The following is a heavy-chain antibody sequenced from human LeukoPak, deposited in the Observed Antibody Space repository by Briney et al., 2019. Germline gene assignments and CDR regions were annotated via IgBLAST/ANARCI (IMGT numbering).Heavy chain of an antibody. Sequence: GRSLRLSCAASGFTFDDYAMHWVRQAPGKGLEWVSGISWNSGSIGFADSVKGRFTVSRDNAKNSLYLQMNSLRAEDTALYYCAKGRYYYDSSGYYNEYFQHWGQGTLVTVSS. J-gene: IGHJ1*01. CDR3: AKGRYYYDSSGYYNEYFQH. V-gene: IGHV3-9*01. CDR2: ISWNSGSI. D-gene: IGHD3-22*01. CDR1: GFTFDDYA.